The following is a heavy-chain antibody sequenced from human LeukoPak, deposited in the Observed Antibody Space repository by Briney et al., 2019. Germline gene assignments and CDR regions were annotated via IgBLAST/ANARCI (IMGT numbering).Heavy chain of an antibody. CDR2: IIPIFGTA. Sequence: ASVKVSCKASGGTFSSYAISWVRQAPGQGLEWMGGIIPIFGTANYAQKFQGRVTITADESTSTAYMELSSLRSEDTAVYYCASVTTVTTKGHGAFDIWGQGTMVTVSS. V-gene: IGHV1-69*13. CDR1: GGTFSSYA. CDR3: ASVTTVTTKGHGAFDI. D-gene: IGHD4-17*01. J-gene: IGHJ3*02.